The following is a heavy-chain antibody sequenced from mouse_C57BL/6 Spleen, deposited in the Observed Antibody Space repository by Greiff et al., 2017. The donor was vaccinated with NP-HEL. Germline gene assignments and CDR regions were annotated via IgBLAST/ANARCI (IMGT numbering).Heavy chain of an antibody. CDR2: IYPGSGNT. D-gene: IGHD4-1*01. J-gene: IGHJ2*01. CDR3: ALALTGAFDY. V-gene: IGHV1-76*01. Sequence: QVQLQQSGAELVRPGASVKLSCKASGYTFTDYYINWVKQRPGQGLEWIARIYPGSGNTYYNEKFKGKATLTAEKSSSTAYMQLSSLTSEDSAVYYCALALTGAFDYWGQGTTLTVSS. CDR1: GYTFTDYY.